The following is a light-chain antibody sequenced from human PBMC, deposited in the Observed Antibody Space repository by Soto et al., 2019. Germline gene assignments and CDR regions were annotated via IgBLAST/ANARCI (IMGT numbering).Light chain of an antibody. CDR3: QQYRSSSKYT. Sequence: EIVLTQSPGTLSLSPGERATLSCRASQSVSSRYLAWYQQKPGQAPRLLICGASSRATGIPDRFSGSGSGTDFTLTISRLEPEDFAVYYCQQYRSSSKYTFGQGTKLEIK. CDR2: GAS. CDR1: QSVSSRY. V-gene: IGKV3-20*01. J-gene: IGKJ2*01.